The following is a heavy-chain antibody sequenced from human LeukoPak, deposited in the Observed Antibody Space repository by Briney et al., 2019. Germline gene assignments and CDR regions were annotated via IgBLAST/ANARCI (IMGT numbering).Heavy chain of an antibody. CDR1: AYTLSGYY. J-gene: IGHJ4*02. D-gene: IGHD6-19*01. V-gene: IGHV1-2*02. CDR3: ARRIAVAGSPVYYFDY. CDR2: TNPKSGVT. Sequence: ASVKVSYKASAYTLSGYYMHWVRQAPGQGLEWMGWTNPKSGVTNYAQKFQGRVTMTWDTSINTTFMELSRLRSDDTAVYYCARRIAVAGSPVYYFDYWGQGTLVTVSS.